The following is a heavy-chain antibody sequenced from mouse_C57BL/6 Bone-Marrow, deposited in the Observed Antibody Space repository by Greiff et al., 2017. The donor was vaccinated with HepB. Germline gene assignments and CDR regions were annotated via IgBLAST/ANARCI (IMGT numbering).Heavy chain of an antibody. J-gene: IGHJ3*01. D-gene: IGHD1-3*01. CDR3: ARHSSGERGCAD. CDR2: ISSGGSYT. CDR1: GFTFSSYG. V-gene: IGHV5-6*01. Sequence: EVKLMESGGDLVKPGGSLKLSCAASGFTFSSYGMSWVRQTPDKRLEWVATISSGGSYTDYPDSVKGRFTISRDNAKNTRYLQMSRLKSEDTAMYYCARHSSGERGCADWGQETLVTVSA.